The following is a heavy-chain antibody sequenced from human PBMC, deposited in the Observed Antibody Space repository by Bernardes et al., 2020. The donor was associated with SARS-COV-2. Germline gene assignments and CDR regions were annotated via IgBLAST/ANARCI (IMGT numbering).Heavy chain of an antibody. J-gene: IGHJ4*02. Sequence: LSLTCTVSGGSISSSSYYWGWIRQPPGKGLEWIGSIYYSGSTYYNPSLKSRVTISVDTSKNQFSLKLSSVTAADTAVYYCARGEDEDFWSMVRFDYWGQGTLVTVSS. D-gene: IGHD3-3*01. CDR1: GGSISSSSYY. V-gene: IGHV4-39*07. CDR3: ARGEDEDFWSMVRFDY. CDR2: IYYSGST.